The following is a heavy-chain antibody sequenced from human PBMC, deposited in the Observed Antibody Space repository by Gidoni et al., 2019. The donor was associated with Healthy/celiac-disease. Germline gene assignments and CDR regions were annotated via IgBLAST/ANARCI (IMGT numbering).Heavy chain of an antibody. D-gene: IGHD3-22*01. Sequence: QVQLVESGGGLVKPGGSLRLSCAASGFTFSDYYMSWIRQAPGKGLECFSYISSSSSYTNYADSVKGRFTISRDNAKNSLYLQMNSLRAEDTAVYYCARAPYYYDSSGYYPFDYWGQGTLVTVSS. J-gene: IGHJ4*02. CDR3: ARAPYYYDSSGYYPFDY. V-gene: IGHV3-11*06. CDR1: GFTFSDYY. CDR2: ISSSSSYT.